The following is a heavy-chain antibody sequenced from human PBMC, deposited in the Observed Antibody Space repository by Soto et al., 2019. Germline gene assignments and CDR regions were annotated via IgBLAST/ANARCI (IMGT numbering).Heavy chain of an antibody. D-gene: IGHD3-22*01. CDR2: ISSSSSTI. Sequence: GGSLRLSCAASGFTFSSYSMNWVRQAPGKGLEWVSYISSSSSTIYYADSVKGRFTISRDNAKNSLYLQMNSLRDEDTAVYYCARGDPLGGDSSGYYAFDIWGQGTMVT. CDR1: GFTFSSYS. CDR3: ARGDPLGGDSSGYYAFDI. J-gene: IGHJ3*02. V-gene: IGHV3-48*02.